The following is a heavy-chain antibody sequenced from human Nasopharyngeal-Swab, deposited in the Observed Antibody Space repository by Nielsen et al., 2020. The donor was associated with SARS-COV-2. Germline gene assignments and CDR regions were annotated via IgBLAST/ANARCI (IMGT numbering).Heavy chain of an antibody. V-gene: IGHV3-49*03. J-gene: IGHJ4*02. D-gene: IGHD2-2*01. CDR2: IRSKAYGGTT. CDR3: TRGLYCSSTSCTWKGVDY. CDR1: GFTFGDYA. Sequence: GESLKISCTASGFTFGDYAMSRFRQAPGKGLEWVGFIRSKAYGGTTEYAASVKGRFTISRDDSKSIAYLQMNSLKTEDTAVYCCTRGLYCSSTSCTWKGVDYWGQGTLVTVSS.